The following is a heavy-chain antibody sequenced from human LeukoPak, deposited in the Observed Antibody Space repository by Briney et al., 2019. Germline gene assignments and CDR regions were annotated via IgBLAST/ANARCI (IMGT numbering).Heavy chain of an antibody. J-gene: IGHJ4*02. CDR1: GYTFTGYY. V-gene: IGHV1-2*02. Sequence: GASVKVSCKASGYTFTGYYMHWVRQAPGQGLEWMGWINPNSGGANYAQKFKGRVTMTRDTSISTAYMELISLRSDDTAVYYCARTGGLDYWGQGTLVTVSS. CDR2: INPNSGGA. CDR3: ARTGGLDY. D-gene: IGHD3-16*01.